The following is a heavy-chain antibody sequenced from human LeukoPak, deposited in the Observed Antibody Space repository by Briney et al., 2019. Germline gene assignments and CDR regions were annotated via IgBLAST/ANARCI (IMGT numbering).Heavy chain of an antibody. Sequence: PSETLSLTCTVSSDSISSYYWSWIRQPPGKGLEWIGYIHYSGSTNYNPSLKSRVTISVDTSKNQFSLILSSVTTADTAVYYCAREVVAAAGTVDYWGQGTLVTVSS. CDR1: SDSISSYY. D-gene: IGHD6-13*01. J-gene: IGHJ4*02. CDR3: AREVVAAAGTVDY. CDR2: IHYSGST. V-gene: IGHV4-59*01.